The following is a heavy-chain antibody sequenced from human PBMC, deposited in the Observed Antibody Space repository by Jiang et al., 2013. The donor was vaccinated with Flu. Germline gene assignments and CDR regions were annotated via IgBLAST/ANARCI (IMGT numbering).Heavy chain of an antibody. J-gene: IGHJ4*02. D-gene: IGHD2-8*01. Sequence: ERVSAISGSGGSTYYADSVKGRFTISRDNSKNTLYLQMNSLRAEDTAVYYCAKCVYATPYFDYWGQGTLVTVSS. CDR3: AKCVYATPYFDY. V-gene: IGHV3-23*01. CDR2: ISGSGGST.